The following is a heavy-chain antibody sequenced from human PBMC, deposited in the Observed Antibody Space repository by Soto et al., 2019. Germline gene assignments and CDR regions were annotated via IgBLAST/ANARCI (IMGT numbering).Heavy chain of an antibody. CDR2: INPHGGST. V-gene: IGHV1-46*01. Sequence: ASVKVSCKAPRDTFTSYYINWVRQAPGQGLEWMGVINPHGGSTAYAQKFKGRVTLTRDTSASTVYMEVSSLTSEDTAMDYCARYPYYYDSSGYGAVDYWGQGTLVTVSS. D-gene: IGHD3-22*01. CDR3: ARYPYYYDSSGYGAVDY. J-gene: IGHJ4*02. CDR1: RDTFTSYY.